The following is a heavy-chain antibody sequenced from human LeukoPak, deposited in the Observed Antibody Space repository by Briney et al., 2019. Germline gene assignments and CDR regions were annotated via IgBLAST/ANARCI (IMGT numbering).Heavy chain of an antibody. CDR2: INHSGST. V-gene: IGHV4-34*01. CDR1: GGSFSDYY. CDR3: ARARRVFIVGATDFDY. Sequence: SETLSLTCAAYGGSFSDYYWSWIRQPPGKGLEWIGEINHSGSTNYNPSLKSRVTISVDTSKNQFSLKLSSVTAADTAVYYCARARRVFIVGATDFDYWGQGTLVTVSS. D-gene: IGHD1-26*01. J-gene: IGHJ4*02.